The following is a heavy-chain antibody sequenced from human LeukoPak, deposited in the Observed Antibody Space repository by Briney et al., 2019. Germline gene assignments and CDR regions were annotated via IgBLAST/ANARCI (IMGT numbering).Heavy chain of an antibody. J-gene: IGHJ4*02. V-gene: IGHV3-30-3*01. CDR1: GFTFSSYA. CDR2: ISYDGSNK. Sequence: GGSLRLSCAASGFTFSSYAMHWVRQAPGKGLEWVAVISYDGSNKYYADSVGGRFTISRDNSKNTLYLQMNSLRPEDTAVYYCARARDTAMVRYYFDYWGQGTLVTVSS. D-gene: IGHD5-18*01. CDR3: ARARDTAMVRYYFDY.